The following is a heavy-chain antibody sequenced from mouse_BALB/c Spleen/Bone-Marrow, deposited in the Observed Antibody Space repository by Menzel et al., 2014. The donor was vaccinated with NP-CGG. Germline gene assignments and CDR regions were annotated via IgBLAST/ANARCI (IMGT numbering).Heavy chain of an antibody. V-gene: IGHV14-3*02. Sequence: GQLKESGAELVKPGASVKLSCTDSGFNIKDTYMHWVKQRPEQGPEWIGRSEPGKGKTKYDPKFQGKATITADTSSNTAYLQLSSLTSEATAFFSSSSSCSWWYIDVWAAGTTFTFSP. CDR1: GFNIKDTY. CDR2: SEPGKGKT. D-gene: IGHD6-1*01. J-gene: IGHJ1*01. CDR3: SSSCSWWYIDV.